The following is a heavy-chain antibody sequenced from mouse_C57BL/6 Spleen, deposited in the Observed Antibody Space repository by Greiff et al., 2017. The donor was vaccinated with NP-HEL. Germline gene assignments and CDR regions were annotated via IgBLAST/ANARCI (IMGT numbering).Heavy chain of an antibody. V-gene: IGHV1-69*01. Sequence: QVQLQQPGAELVMPGASVKLSCKASGYTFTSYWMHWVKQRPGQGLEWIGEIDPSDSYTNYNQKFKCKSTLTVDKSSSTAYMQLSSLTSEDSAVYYCARILHYYGSAGYFDVWGTGTTVTVSS. J-gene: IGHJ1*03. CDR1: GYTFTSYW. CDR2: IDPSDSYT. CDR3: ARILHYYGSAGYFDV. D-gene: IGHD1-1*01.